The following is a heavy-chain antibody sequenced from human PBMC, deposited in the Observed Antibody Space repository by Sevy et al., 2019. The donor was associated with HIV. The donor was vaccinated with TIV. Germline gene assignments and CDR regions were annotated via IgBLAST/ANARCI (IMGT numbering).Heavy chain of an antibody. CDR2: ITGSGIKT. CDR3: AKETWGLFDP. J-gene: IGHJ5*02. Sequence: GGSLRLSCAASGFTFSGYAMSWVRQAPGRGLEWVSLITGSGIKTYYADSVKGGFTISRDNSKNTVKPQMNSLRVEDTAIYYCAKETWGLFDPWGQGILVTVSS. CDR1: GFTFSGYA. V-gene: IGHV3-23*01. D-gene: IGHD7-27*01.